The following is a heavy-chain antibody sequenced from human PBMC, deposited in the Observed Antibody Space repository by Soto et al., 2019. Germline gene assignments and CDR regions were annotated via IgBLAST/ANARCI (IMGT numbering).Heavy chain of an antibody. V-gene: IGHV3-33*08. Sequence: GGSLRLSCAASGFTFSSYSMNWVRQAPGKGLEWVAVIWYDGSNKYYADSVKGRFTISRDNSKNTLYLQMNSLRAEDTAVYYCAREIYDFWSGYLTYYYYYMDVWGKGTTVTVSS. CDR1: GFTFSSYS. D-gene: IGHD3-3*01. CDR3: AREIYDFWSGYLTYYYYYMDV. CDR2: IWYDGSNK. J-gene: IGHJ6*03.